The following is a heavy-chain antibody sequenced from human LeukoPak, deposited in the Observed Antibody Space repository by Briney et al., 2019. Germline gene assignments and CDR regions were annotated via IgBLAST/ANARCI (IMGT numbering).Heavy chain of an antibody. CDR3: ARVAIAVAHSPPNWFDP. J-gene: IGHJ5*02. D-gene: IGHD6-19*01. V-gene: IGHV3-48*01. CDR1: GFTFSSYS. Sequence: GGSLRLSCAASGFTFSSYSMNWVRQAPGKGLEWVSYISSSSSTIYYADSVKGRFTISRDNAKNSLYLQMNSLRAEDTAVYYCARVAIAVAHSPPNWFDPWGQGTLVTVSS. CDR2: ISSSSSTI.